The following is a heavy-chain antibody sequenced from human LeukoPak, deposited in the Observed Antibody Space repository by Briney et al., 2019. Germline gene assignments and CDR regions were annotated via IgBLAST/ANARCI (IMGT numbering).Heavy chain of an antibody. V-gene: IGHV4-59*01. Sequence: SETLSLTCSVSGVSLTGTYWSWIRQPPGKGLEWIGYIYYSGSSNYNPSLMSRVAISVDTSKNQFSLKLGSVTAADAAVYYCARGESSNWSFDYWGQGTLVTVSS. D-gene: IGHD6-13*01. CDR2: IYYSGSS. J-gene: IGHJ4*02. CDR3: ARGESSNWSFDY. CDR1: GVSLTGTY.